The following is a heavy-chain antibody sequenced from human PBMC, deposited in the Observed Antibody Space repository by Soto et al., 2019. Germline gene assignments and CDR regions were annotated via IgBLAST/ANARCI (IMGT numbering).Heavy chain of an antibody. Sequence: QVHLEESGGGLVKPGGSLRLSCTASGFSFSDYYMSWIRQAPGKGLEWLSDISDSGRITHHADSVEGRFIISRDNANNSLYLQMSSLRPEDSAIYYCARDHGGGGLALKYWGQGTLVTVSS. CDR1: GFSFSDYY. CDR3: ARDHGGGGLALKY. CDR2: ISDSGRIT. D-gene: IGHD3-16*01. V-gene: IGHV3-11*01. J-gene: IGHJ4*02.